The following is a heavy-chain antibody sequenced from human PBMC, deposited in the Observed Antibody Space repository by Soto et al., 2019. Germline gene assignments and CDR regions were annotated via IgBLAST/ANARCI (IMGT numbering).Heavy chain of an antibody. D-gene: IGHD3-3*01. Sequence: ASVKVSCKASGYTFPNYGLNWVRQAPGQGLEWMGWISAYNGYTNYAQKLQGRVTMTTDTSTSTAYMELRSLRSDDTAVYYCARLYGGYGMDVWGQGTTVTVSS. J-gene: IGHJ6*02. V-gene: IGHV1-18*04. CDR1: GYTFPNYG. CDR2: ISAYNGYT. CDR3: ARLYGGYGMDV.